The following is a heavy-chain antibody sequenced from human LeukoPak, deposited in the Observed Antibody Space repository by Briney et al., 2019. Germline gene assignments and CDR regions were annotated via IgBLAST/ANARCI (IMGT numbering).Heavy chain of an antibody. Sequence: GGSLRLSCAASGFTFSSYEMNWVRQAPGKGLEWVSYISSRSTTTYYADSVKGRFTISRDNAKNSLYLQMNSLRAEDTAVYYCARELYGGSSAAFDIWGQGTMVTVSS. CDR2: ISSRSTTT. V-gene: IGHV3-48*03. D-gene: IGHD4-23*01. CDR1: GFTFSSYE. CDR3: ARELYGGSSAAFDI. J-gene: IGHJ3*02.